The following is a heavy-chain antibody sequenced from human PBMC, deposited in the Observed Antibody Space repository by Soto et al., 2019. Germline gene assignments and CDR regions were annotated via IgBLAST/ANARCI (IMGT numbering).Heavy chain of an antibody. CDR1: GGTFSSYA. CDR2: IIPIFGTA. V-gene: IGHV1-69*13. Sequence: ASVKVSCKASGGTFSSYAISWVRQAPGQGLEWMGGIIPIFGTANYAQKFQGRVTITADESTSTAYMELRGLRSEDTAVYYCAFDWSPSIGYYGMDVWGQGTTVTVSS. CDR3: AFDWSPSIGYYGMDV. J-gene: IGHJ6*02. D-gene: IGHD3-9*01.